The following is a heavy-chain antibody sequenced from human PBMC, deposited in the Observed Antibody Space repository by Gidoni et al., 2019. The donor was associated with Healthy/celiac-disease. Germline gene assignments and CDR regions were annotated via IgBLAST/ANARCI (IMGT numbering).Heavy chain of an antibody. CDR1: GFSFSSYA. CDR2: ISYDGSNK. Sequence: QVQLLVSGGGVVQPGWSLRLSCDASGFSFSSYAMHWVRQAPGKGLEWVAVISYDGSNKYYADSVKGRFTISRDNSKNTLYLQMNSLRAEDTAVYYCARDTRDSGSYYFQHWGQGTLVTVSS. D-gene: IGHD1-26*01. V-gene: IGHV3-30-3*01. J-gene: IGHJ1*01. CDR3: ARDTRDSGSYYFQH.